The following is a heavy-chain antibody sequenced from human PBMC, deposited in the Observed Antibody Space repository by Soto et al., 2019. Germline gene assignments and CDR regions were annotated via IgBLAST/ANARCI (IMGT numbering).Heavy chain of an antibody. V-gene: IGHV3-30-3*01. J-gene: IGHJ6*02. CDR3: ARPGSGYDVLTGRYFYYYHTVDV. Sequence: GGSLRLSCAASGFIFGTYAMHWVRQPPGKGLEWVAVISYDGNTKDYADSVKGRFTISRDNPKNTVYLQMSSLRTEDTAVYYCARPGSGYDVLTGRYFYYYHTVDVWGQGTTVTVSS. D-gene: IGHD3-9*01. CDR2: ISYDGNTK. CDR1: GFIFGTYA.